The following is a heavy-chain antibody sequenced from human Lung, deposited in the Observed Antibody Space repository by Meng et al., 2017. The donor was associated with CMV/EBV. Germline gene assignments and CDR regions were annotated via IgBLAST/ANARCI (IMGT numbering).Heavy chain of an antibody. Sequence: GGSLRLXCAASGFTVSSNYMSWGLQAPGKGLEGFLVIYSGGSTYYADSVKGRFTISRDNSKNTLYLQMNSLRAEDTAVYYCVAATLIYYYGMDVWGQGTVVTVCS. CDR1: GFTVSSNY. CDR3: VAATLIYYYGMDV. D-gene: IGHD1-26*01. CDR2: IYSGGST. V-gene: IGHV3-53*01. J-gene: IGHJ6*01.